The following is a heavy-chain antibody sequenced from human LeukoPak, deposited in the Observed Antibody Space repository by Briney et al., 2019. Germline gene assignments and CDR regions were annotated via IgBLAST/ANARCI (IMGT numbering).Heavy chain of an antibody. Sequence: GASVKVSCKASGGTFSSYAISWVRQAPGQGLEWMGGINPNSGDTNYAQKFQGRVTMTRDTSISTAYMELSRLRFDDTAIYYCAILKYSGSPRPWGQGTLVTVSS. V-gene: IGHV1-2*02. CDR1: GGTFSSYA. J-gene: IGHJ5*02. CDR2: INPNSGDT. CDR3: AILKYSGSPRP. D-gene: IGHD1-26*01.